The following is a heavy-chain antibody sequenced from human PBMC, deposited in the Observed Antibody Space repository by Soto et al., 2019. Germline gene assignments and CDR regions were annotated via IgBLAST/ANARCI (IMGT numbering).Heavy chain of an antibody. J-gene: IGHJ6*02. V-gene: IGHV3-64*01. CDR2: ISSNGGST. D-gene: IGHD2-15*01. CDR3: ARGVVVVTATYGMDV. CDR1: GFTFSSYA. Sequence: GGSLRLSCAAAGFTFSSYAMHWVRQDPGKGLEYASAISSNGGSTYYANSVKGRFTISRDNSKNTLYLQMGSLRAEDMAVYYCARGVVVVTATYGMDVWGQGTTITVS.